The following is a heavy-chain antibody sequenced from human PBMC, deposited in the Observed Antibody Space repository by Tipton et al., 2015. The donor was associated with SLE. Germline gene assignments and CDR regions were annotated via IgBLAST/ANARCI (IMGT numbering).Heavy chain of an antibody. CDR2: IYYSGNT. CDR3: ARGVSGYFHYCYMDV. V-gene: IGHV4-39*01. J-gene: IGHJ6*03. Sequence: TLSLTCTVSGGSISISSHFWGWIRQPPEKGLEWIGSIYYSGNTYYNPSLKSRVSVSIASSKNQFSLRRGSVTAADTAVYYCARGVSGYFHYCYMDVWGKGTTVTISS. CDR1: GGSISISSHF. D-gene: IGHD3-16*01.